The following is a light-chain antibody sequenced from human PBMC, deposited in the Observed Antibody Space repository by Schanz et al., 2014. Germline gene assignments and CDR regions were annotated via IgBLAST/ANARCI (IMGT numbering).Light chain of an antibody. CDR1: SSDVGSYNL. V-gene: IGLV2-14*02. Sequence: QSALTQPASVSGSPGQSITISCTGTSSDVGSYNLVSWYQQHPGKAPKLMIYEGSKRPSGVPDRFSGSKSGTSASLAITGLQAEDEADYYCQSYDSSLSVLVVFGGGTKLTVL. CDR3: QSYDSSLSVLVV. J-gene: IGLJ2*01. CDR2: EGS.